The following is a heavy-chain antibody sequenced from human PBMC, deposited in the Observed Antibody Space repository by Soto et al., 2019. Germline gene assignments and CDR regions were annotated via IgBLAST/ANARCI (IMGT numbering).Heavy chain of an antibody. CDR3: ARDYLSVAGRGGWFDS. Sequence: QVQLVQSGAEVKKPGSSVKVSCKASGGTFSSYAISWVRQAPGQGLEWMGGINPIFGTANYAQKLQGRATMTADKSTSTAYMELSRLRSEDTAVYYCARDYLSVAGRGGWFDSWGQGALVTVSS. CDR2: INPIFGTA. D-gene: IGHD6-19*01. J-gene: IGHJ5*01. V-gene: IGHV1-69*14. CDR1: GGTFSSYA.